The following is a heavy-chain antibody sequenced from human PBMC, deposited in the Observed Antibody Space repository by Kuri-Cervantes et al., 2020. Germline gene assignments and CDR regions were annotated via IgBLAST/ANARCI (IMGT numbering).Heavy chain of an antibody. CDR2: ISYDGSNK. J-gene: IGHJ4*02. CDR1: GFTFSSYA. Sequence: GGSLRLSCAASGFTFSSYAMHWVRQAPGKGLEWVAVISYDGSNKYYADSVKGRFTISRDNSKNTLYLQMNSLRAEDTAVYYCARDYSSGWSDYWGQGTLVTVSS. CDR3: ARDYSSGWSDY. D-gene: IGHD6-19*01. V-gene: IGHV3-30-3*01.